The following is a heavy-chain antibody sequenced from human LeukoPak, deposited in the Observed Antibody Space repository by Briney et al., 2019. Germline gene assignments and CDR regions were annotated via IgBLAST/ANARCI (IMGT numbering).Heavy chain of an antibody. V-gene: IGHV1-69*06. Sequence: GASVKVSCKASGGTFSSYSISWVRQAPGQGLEWMGRIFPTFGTANYAQKFQGRVTITADKSTSTAYMELSSLRSEDTAVYYCARGPIVVVTAANFDYWGQGTLVTVSS. CDR3: ARGPIVVVTAANFDY. J-gene: IGHJ4*02. CDR1: GGTFSSYS. CDR2: IFPTFGTA. D-gene: IGHD2-21*02.